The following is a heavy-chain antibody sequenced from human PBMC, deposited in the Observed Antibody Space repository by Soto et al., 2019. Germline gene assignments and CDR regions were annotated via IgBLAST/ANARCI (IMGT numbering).Heavy chain of an antibody. D-gene: IGHD2-21*02. CDR3: AKGVATAVPALDY. CDR1: GFSFDDFV. CDR2: VSWNSGAK. Sequence: EVQLVESGGGLVQPGRSLRLSCVASGFSFDDFVMNWVRQRPGKGVEWVSSVSWNSGAKLYADSVKGRFAIYRDSAKKSVYLQMNSLRPDDTAFYYCAKGVATAVPALDYWGQGTLVTVSS. J-gene: IGHJ4*02. V-gene: IGHV3-9*01.